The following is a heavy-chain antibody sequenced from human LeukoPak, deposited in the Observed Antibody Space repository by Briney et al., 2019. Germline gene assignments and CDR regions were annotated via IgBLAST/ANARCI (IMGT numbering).Heavy chain of an antibody. Sequence: GGSLRLSCAASGLSFSDSYMSWIRQAPGKGLGWVSLISSGGITIYYADSVKGRFTVSRDNAKNSLFLLMNSLRAKDTAVYYCARVNSSSWYRDYYGMDVWGQGTTVTVSS. V-gene: IGHV3-11*01. CDR1: GLSFSDSY. D-gene: IGHD6-13*01. J-gene: IGHJ6*02. CDR2: ISSGGITI. CDR3: ARVNSSSWYRDYYGMDV.